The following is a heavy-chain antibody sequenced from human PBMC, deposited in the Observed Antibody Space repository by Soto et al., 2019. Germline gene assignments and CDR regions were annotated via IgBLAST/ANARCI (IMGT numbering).Heavy chain of an antibody. CDR3: ARERGIRSSWPPAFDY. CDR1: GGTFSSYA. J-gene: IGHJ4*02. Sequence: QVQLVQSGAEVKKPGSSVKVSCKASGGTFSSYAISWVRQAPGQGLEWMGGIIPIFGTANYAQKFQGRVTITADESTSTDYMELSSLRSEDTAVYYCARERGIRSSWPPAFDYWGQGTLVTVSS. D-gene: IGHD6-13*01. V-gene: IGHV1-69*12. CDR2: IIPIFGTA.